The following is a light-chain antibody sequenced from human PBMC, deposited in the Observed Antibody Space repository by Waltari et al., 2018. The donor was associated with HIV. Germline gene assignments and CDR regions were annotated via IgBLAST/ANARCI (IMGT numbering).Light chain of an antibody. CDR3: ATWDDGLSGWV. CDR2: RND. CDR1: TSNIGNNF. V-gene: IGLV1-47*01. Sequence: QSVLTQPPSASGTPGQRVTISCSGSTSNIGNNFIYWYHQFPGTAPKLLIYRNDPRPSGVPDRCSGSKSGTSASLAISGLRSEDEADYYCATWDDGLSGWVFSGGTKLTIL. J-gene: IGLJ3*02.